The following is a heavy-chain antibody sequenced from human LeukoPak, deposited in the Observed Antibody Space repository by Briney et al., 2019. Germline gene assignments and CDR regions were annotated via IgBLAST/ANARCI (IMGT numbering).Heavy chain of an antibody. Sequence: SETLSLTCTVSGGSISSYYWSWIRQPPGKGLEWIGYIYYSGRTNYNPSLKSRVTISVDTSKNQFSLKLSSVTAADTAVYYCARIVSSGWYYYYMDVWGKGTTVTVSS. J-gene: IGHJ6*03. V-gene: IGHV4-59*08. CDR2: IYYSGRT. D-gene: IGHD6-19*01. CDR3: ARIVSSGWYYYYMDV. CDR1: GGSISSYY.